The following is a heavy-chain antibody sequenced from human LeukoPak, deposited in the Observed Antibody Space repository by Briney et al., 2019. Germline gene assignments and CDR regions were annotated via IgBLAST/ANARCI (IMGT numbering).Heavy chain of an antibody. J-gene: IGHJ4*02. V-gene: IGHV4-38-2*02. CDR2: IYHSGST. CDR3: AREGGHDYGDYVASY. CDR1: GGSISTYY. Sequence: SETLSLTCTVSGGSISTYYWSWIRQPPGKGLEWIGSIYHSGSTYYNPSLKSRVTISVDTSKNQFSLKLSSVTAADTAVYYCAREGGHDYGDYVASYWGQGALVTVSS. D-gene: IGHD4-17*01.